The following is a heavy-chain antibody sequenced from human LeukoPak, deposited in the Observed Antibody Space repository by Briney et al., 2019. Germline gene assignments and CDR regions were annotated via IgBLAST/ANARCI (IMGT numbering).Heavy chain of an antibody. D-gene: IGHD4-17*01. J-gene: IGHJ4*02. Sequence: GGSLRLSCAASGFTFSSYAMSWVRQAPGKGLEWVSAISGSGGSTYYADSVKGRFTISRDNSKNTLHLQMNSLRAEDTAVYYCXXTTTVTTPYYFDYWGQGTLVTVSS. CDR3: XXTTTVTTPYYFDY. CDR2: ISGSGGST. CDR1: GFTFSSYA. V-gene: IGHV3-23*01.